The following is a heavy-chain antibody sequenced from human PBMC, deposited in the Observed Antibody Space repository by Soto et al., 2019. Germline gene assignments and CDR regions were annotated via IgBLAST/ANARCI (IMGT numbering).Heavy chain of an antibody. J-gene: IGHJ4*02. CDR3: ARVKSYYDSSGCFDY. Sequence: QVQLQESGPGLVKPSQTLSLTCTVSGGSISSGDYYWSWIRQPPGKGLEWIGYIYYSGSTYYNPSLKSRVTISVDTSKNQFSLKLSSVTAADTAVYYCARVKSYYDSSGCFDYWGQGTLVTVSS. CDR2: IYYSGST. D-gene: IGHD3-22*01. V-gene: IGHV4-30-4*01. CDR1: GGSISSGDYY.